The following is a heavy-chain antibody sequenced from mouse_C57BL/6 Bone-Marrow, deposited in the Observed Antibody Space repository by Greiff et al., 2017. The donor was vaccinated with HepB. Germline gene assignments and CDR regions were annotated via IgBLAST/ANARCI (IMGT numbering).Heavy chain of an antibody. J-gene: IGHJ1*03. V-gene: IGHV14-4*01. D-gene: IGHD1-1*01. CDR2: IDPENGDT. Sequence: EVQLQQSGAELVRPGASVKLSCTASGFNIKDDYMHWVKQRPEQGLEWIGWIDPENGDTEYASKFQGKATITADTSSNTAYLQLRSLTSEDTAVYYCTTKCYYGSSYTWYFDVWGTGTTVTVSS. CDR1: GFNIKDDY. CDR3: TTKCYYGSSYTWYFDV.